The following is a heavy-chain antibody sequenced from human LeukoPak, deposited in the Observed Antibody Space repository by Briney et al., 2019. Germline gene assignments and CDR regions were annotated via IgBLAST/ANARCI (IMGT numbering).Heavy chain of an antibody. D-gene: IGHD4/OR15-4a*01. J-gene: IGHJ4*02. V-gene: IGHV1-2*02. CDR1: GYTFPAYY. CDR3: ARRLTVVDY. Sequence: ASVKVSFRSSGYTFPAYYMNWVRQAPGQGLEWMGWINPNSGGTNYAQNFQGRVTMTRDTSISTVYMELNSLRSDDTAVYYCARRLTVVDYWGQGTQVTVSS. CDR2: INPNSGGT.